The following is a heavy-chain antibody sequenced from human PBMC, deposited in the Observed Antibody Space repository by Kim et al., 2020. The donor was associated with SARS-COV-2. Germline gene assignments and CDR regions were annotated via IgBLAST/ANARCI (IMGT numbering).Heavy chain of an antibody. V-gene: IGHV3-21*04. Sequence: GGSLRLSCAASGFTFSSYSMNWVRQAPGKGLEWVSSISSSSSYIYYADSVKGRFTISRDNAKNSLYLQMNSLRAEDTAVYYCARDRAWGYSGSYYNSAFDIWGQGTMVTVSS. CDR2: ISSSSSYI. CDR3: ARDRAWGYSGSYYNSAFDI. CDR1: GFTFSSYS. J-gene: IGHJ3*02. D-gene: IGHD1-26*01.